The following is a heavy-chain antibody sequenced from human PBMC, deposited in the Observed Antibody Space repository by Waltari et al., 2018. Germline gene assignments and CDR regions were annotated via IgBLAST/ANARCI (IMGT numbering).Heavy chain of an antibody. V-gene: IGHV4-61*09. D-gene: IGHD5-18*01. CDR3: ASRRYSYVSDWFDP. CDR1: GGSISSGSYY. Sequence: QVQLQESGPGLVKPSQTLSLTCTVSGGSISSGSYYWSWIRQPAGKGLEWIGYIYTSGSTNYNPSLKSRVTMSVDTSKNQFSLKLSSVTAADTAVYYCASRRYSYVSDWFDPWGQGTLVTVSS. J-gene: IGHJ5*02. CDR2: IYTSGST.